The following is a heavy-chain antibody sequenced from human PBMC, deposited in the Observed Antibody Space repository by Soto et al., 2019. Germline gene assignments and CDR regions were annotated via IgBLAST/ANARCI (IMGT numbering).Heavy chain of an antibody. D-gene: IGHD3-10*01. V-gene: IGHV3-48*01. CDR3: ASLGAMETAPIGELLLSGDDAFDI. CDR1: GFTFSSYS. CDR2: ISSSSSTI. J-gene: IGHJ3*02. Sequence: GGSLRLSCAASGFTFSSYSMNWVRQAPGKGLEWVSYISSSSSTIYYADSVKGRFTISRDNAKNSLYLQMNSLRAEDTAVYYCASLGAMETAPIGELLLSGDDAFDIWGQGTMVTVSS.